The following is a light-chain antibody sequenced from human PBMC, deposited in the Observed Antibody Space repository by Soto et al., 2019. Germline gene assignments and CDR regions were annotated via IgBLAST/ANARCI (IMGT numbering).Light chain of an antibody. Sequence: DTVMTQSPATLSVSPGERATLSCRASQSVSSNLAWYQQKPGQAPRLLIYGASTRATGIPARFSGSGSGTEFTLTISSLQSEDFAVYYRQQYNNWPPYTFGQGTKLEIK. CDR1: QSVSSN. J-gene: IGKJ2*01. CDR2: GAS. V-gene: IGKV3-15*01. CDR3: QQYNNWPPYT.